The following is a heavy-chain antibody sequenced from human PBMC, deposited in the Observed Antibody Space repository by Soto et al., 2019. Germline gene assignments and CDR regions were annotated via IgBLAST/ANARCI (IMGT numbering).Heavy chain of an antibody. V-gene: IGHV4-30-4*01. D-gene: IGHD4-17*01. CDR3: ATMGTPVTGMYYFDY. CDR2: ISYSGTT. J-gene: IGHJ4*02. Sequence: QVQLQESGPGLVKPSQTLSLTCTVSGGSISSGNYYWSWIRQPPGKGLEWIGFISYSGTTHYSASLRSRVSISVDTFKNKFSLDLSSVTAADTAVYYCATMGTPVTGMYYFDYWGQGTLVTVSS. CDR1: GGSISSGNYY.